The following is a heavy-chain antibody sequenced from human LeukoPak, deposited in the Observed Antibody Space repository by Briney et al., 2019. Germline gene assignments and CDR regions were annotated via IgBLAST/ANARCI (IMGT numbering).Heavy chain of an antibody. V-gene: IGHV5-51*01. CDR2: IYPGGSET. J-gene: IGHJ4*02. CDR3: ARASRDGYNQNFDH. CDR1: GYGFSTYW. Sequence: GESLKISCKGLGYGFSTYWNAWVRQRPGKGLEWMGIIYPGGSETRYDPSFQGQVTISADTSTSTAYLQWSSLRASDTAMYYCARASRDGYNQNFDHWGQGTQVTVSS. D-gene: IGHD5-24*01.